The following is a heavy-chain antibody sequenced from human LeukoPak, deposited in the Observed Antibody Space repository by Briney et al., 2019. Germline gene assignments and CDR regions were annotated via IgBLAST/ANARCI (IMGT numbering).Heavy chain of an antibody. CDR3: ARGLGYGGAMAYYYYMDV. D-gene: IGHD4/OR15-4a*01. V-gene: IGHV1-69*13. J-gene: IGHJ6*03. Sequence: SVKVSCKASGGTFSSYAISWVRQAPGQGREWMGGIIPIFGTANYAQKFQGRVTITADESTSTAYMELSSLRSEDTAVYYCARGLGYGGAMAYYYYMDVWGKGTTVTVSS. CDR1: GGTFSSYA. CDR2: IIPIFGTA.